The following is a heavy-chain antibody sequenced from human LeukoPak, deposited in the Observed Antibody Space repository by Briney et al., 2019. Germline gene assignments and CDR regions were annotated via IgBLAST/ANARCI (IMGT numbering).Heavy chain of an antibody. J-gene: IGHJ4*02. CDR2: IYHSGST. CDR1: GGSISSGGYY. V-gene: IGHV4-30-2*01. Sequence: SETLSLTCTVSGGSISSGGYYWSWIRQPPGKGLEWIGYIYHSGSTYYNPSLKSRVTISLDRSKNQFSLKLTSVTAADTAVYYCARLTIFGVVIIWGQGTLVTASS. CDR3: ARLTIFGVVII. D-gene: IGHD3-3*01.